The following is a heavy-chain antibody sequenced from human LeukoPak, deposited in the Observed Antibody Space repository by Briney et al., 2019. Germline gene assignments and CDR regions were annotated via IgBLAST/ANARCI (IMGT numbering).Heavy chain of an antibody. J-gene: IGHJ4*02. V-gene: IGHV1-8*01. Sequence: ASVKVSCKASGYTFTSYDINWVRQAPGQGLEWMGWMNPNSGNTGYAQKFQGRVTMTRNTSISTAYMELSSLRSEDTAAYYCARVYRQLRPYYFDYWGQGTLVTVSS. CDR1: GYTFTSYD. CDR3: ARVYRQLRPYYFDY. CDR2: MNPNSGNT. D-gene: IGHD4-23*01.